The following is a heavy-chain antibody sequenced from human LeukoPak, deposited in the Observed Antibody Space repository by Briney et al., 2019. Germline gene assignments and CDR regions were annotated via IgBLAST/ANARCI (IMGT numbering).Heavy chain of an antibody. Sequence: PSETLSLTCAVYGGSFSGYYWSWIRQPPGKGLEWIGEINHSGSTNYNPSLKSRVTISVDTSKNQFSMQLNSVTPEDTAVYYCARDDLQLVRRLGRNTEYYYYYYMDVWGKGTTVTVSS. CDR3: ARDDLQLVRRLGRNTEYYYYYYMDV. V-gene: IGHV4-34*01. J-gene: IGHJ6*03. CDR2: INHSGST. D-gene: IGHD6-13*01. CDR1: GGSFSGYY.